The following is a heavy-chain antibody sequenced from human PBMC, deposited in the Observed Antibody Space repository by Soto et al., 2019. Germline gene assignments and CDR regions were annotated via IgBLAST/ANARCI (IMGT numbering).Heavy chain of an antibody. V-gene: IGHV1-69*13. CDR1: GGTFSSYA. CDR2: IIPIFGTA. J-gene: IGHJ4*02. D-gene: IGHD3-22*01. CDR3: ARTYYYDSSGYYSGDY. Sequence: ASVKVSCKASGGTFSSYAISWVRQAPGQGLEWMGGIIPIFGTANYAQKFQGRVTITADESTSTAYMELSSLRSEDTAVYYCARTYYYDSSGYYSGDYWGQGTLVTVSS.